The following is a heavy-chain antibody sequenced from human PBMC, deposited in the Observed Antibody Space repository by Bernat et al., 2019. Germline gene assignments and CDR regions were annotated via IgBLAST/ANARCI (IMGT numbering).Heavy chain of an antibody. CDR2: ISYDGSNK. CDR1: GFTFSSYA. V-gene: IGHV3-30*01. CDR3: ARSFGAGATGGVCHY. D-gene: IGHD2-8*02. Sequence: QVQLVESGGGVVQPGRSLRLSCAASGFTFSSYAMHWVRQAPGKGLEWVAVISYDGSNKYYADSVKGRFTISRDNSKNTLYLQMNSLRAEDTAVYYCARSFGAGATGGVCHYWGQGTLVTVSS. J-gene: IGHJ4*02.